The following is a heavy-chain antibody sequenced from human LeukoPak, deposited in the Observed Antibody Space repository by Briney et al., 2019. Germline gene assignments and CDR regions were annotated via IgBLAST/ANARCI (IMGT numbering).Heavy chain of an antibody. D-gene: IGHD2-2*01. Sequence: ASVKVSCKASGGTFSSYAISWVRQAPGQGLEWMGGIIPIFGTANYAQKFQGRVTITTDESTSTPYMELSSLRSEDTAVYYCALQGSTDAFDIWGQGTMVTVSS. CDR3: ALQGSTDAFDI. J-gene: IGHJ3*02. CDR2: IIPIFGTA. V-gene: IGHV1-69*05. CDR1: GGTFSSYA.